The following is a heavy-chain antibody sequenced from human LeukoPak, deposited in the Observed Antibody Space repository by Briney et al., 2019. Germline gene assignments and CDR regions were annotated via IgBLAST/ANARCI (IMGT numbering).Heavy chain of an antibody. V-gene: IGHV3-48*03. J-gene: IGHJ4*02. CDR3: ASYFDFWSGYHPGGEVGY. CDR2: ISGDGDTI. Sequence: GSLKLSRAASGFTFRSFEFDLVRQAPGKGLEWGSYISGDGDTIYYADSVKGRFTISRDNAKNSLYLQMNSLRAEDTGLYYCASYFDFWSGYHPGGEVGYWGQGTLVTVSS. D-gene: IGHD3-3*01. CDR1: GFTFRSFE.